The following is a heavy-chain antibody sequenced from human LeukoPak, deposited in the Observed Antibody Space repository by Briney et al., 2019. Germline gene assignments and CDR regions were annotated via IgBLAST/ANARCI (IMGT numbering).Heavy chain of an antibody. CDR2: ISGSGGST. V-gene: IGHV3-23*01. J-gene: IGHJ6*02. CDR3: ANFPARDYYYYGMDV. Sequence: GGSLRLSCAASGFTFGSSAMSWVRQAPGKGPEWVSAISGSGGSTYYADSVKGRFTISRDNSKNTLYLQMNSLRAEDTAVYYCANFPARDYYYYGMDVWGQGTTVTVSS. CDR1: GFTFGSSA.